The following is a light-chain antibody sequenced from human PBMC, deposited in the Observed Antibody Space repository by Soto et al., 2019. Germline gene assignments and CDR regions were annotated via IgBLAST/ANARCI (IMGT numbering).Light chain of an antibody. CDR3: QQYNNWPS. J-gene: IGKJ4*01. Sequence: EIVMTQSPATLSVSPGERATLSCRASQSVSSNLAWYQQKPGQAPRLLIYGASTRATGIPARFSGSGSGTEFALTISRLQSEDFAVYHCQQYNNWPSFGGGTKVEIK. CDR1: QSVSSN. V-gene: IGKV3-15*01. CDR2: GAS.